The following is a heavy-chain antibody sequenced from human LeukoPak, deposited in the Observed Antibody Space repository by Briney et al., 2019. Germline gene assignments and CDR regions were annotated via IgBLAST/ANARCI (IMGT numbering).Heavy chain of an antibody. CDR1: GYTFTSYY. CDR3: ATRYCSSTSCYLNWFDP. J-gene: IGHJ5*02. Sequence: ASVKVSCKASGYTFTSYYMHWVRQAPGQGLEWMGIINPSGGSTSYAQKFQGRVTMTRDTSTSTVYMELSSLRSEDTAVYYCATRYCSSTSCYLNWFDPWGQGTLVTVSS. D-gene: IGHD2-2*01. CDR2: INPSGGST. V-gene: IGHV1-46*01.